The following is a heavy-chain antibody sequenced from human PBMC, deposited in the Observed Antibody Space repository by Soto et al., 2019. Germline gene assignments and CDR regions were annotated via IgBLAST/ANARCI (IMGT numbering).Heavy chain of an antibody. Sequence: SESRSLTCIVSCGSISSVGYYWSWIRQQPGKGLEWIGYIYYIGIXXYSPSLKXXLTISVDTSKXQFSLXLSSVTAADTAVYYCARGLIHWGQGTLVTVSS. D-gene: IGHD3-16*01. CDR1: CGSISSVGYY. J-gene: IGHJ4*02. V-gene: IGHV4-31*01. CDR3: ARGLIH. CDR2: IYYIGIX.